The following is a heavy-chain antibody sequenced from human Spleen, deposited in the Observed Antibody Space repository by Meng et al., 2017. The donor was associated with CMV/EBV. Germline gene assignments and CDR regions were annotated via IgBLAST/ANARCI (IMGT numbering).Heavy chain of an antibody. CDR3: ARDQIPSVD. J-gene: IGHJ4*02. CDR2: VYYTGAK. Sequence: SETLSLTCTVSGGSINSYLWSWVRQSPMKGLEWIGYVYYTGAKYYNPSLKSRVFMSLDSSKNQFSLNLTSVTAADTAIYYCARDQIPSVDWGQGTLVTVSS. V-gene: IGHV4-59*01. D-gene: IGHD5/OR15-5a*01. CDR1: GGSINSYL.